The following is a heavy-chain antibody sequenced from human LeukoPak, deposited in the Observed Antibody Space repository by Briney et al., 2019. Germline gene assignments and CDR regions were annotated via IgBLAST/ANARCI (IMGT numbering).Heavy chain of an antibody. CDR1: GFTFSSYA. V-gene: IGHV3-30-3*01. CDR3: ARADWNKDAFDI. CDR2: ISYDGSNK. Sequence: GGSLRLSCAASGFTFSSYAMHWVRQAPGKGLEWVAVISYDGSNKYYADSVKGRFTISRDNSKNTLYLQMNSLRAEDTAVYYCARADWNKDAFDIWGQGTMVTVSS. D-gene: IGHD1/OR15-1a*01. J-gene: IGHJ3*02.